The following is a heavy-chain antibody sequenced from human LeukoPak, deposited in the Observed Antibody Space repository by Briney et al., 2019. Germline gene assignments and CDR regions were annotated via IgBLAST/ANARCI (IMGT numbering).Heavy chain of an antibody. V-gene: IGHV3-21*01. J-gene: IGHJ4*02. CDR1: GFTFSSYS. D-gene: IGHD3-22*01. Sequence: GGSLRLSCAASGFTFSSYSMNWVRQAPGKGLEWVSSISSSGSYIYYADSVKGRFTISRDNAKNSLYLQMNSLRAEDTAVYYCARDFDYYDSSGSYWGQGTLVTVSS. CDR2: ISSSGSYI. CDR3: ARDFDYYDSSGSY.